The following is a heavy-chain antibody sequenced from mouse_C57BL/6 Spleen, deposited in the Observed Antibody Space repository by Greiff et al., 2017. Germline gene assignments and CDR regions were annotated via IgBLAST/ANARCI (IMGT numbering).Heavy chain of an antibody. CDR3: ASAVTTVVEGAMDY. D-gene: IGHD1-1*01. CDR1: GYTFTSYG. V-gene: IGHV1-81*01. CDR2: IYPRSGNT. Sequence: QVQLQQSGAELARPGASVKLSCKASGYTFTSYGISWVKQRTGQGLEWIGEIYPRSGNTYYNEKFKGKATLTADKSYSTAYMELRSLTSEDSAVYFCASAVTTVVEGAMDYWGQGTSVTVSS. J-gene: IGHJ4*01.